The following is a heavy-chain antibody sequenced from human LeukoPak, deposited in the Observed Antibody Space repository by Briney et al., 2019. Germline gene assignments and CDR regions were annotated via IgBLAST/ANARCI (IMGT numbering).Heavy chain of an antibody. CDR1: GYSFTGYY. J-gene: IGHJ4*02. V-gene: IGHV1-2*02. CDR2: INPYSGGT. D-gene: IGHD2-2*01. CDR3: VRDRTKYCSSTSCPLDY. Sequence: ASVKVSCTASGYSFTGYYMHWVRQAPGQGLEWMGWINPYSGGTNYAQKFQGRVTMTRDTSISTAYMKLSRLRSDDTAVYYCVRDRTKYCSSTSCPLDYWGQGTLVTVSS.